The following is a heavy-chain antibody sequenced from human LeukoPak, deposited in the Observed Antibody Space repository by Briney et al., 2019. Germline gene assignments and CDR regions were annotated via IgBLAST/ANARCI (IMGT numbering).Heavy chain of an antibody. Sequence: SETLSLTCAVYGGSFSGYYWSWIRQPPGKGLEWIGRIYTSGSTNYNPSLKSRVTMSVDTSKNQFSLKLSSVTAADTAVYYCARESLYYYDSSGYSAWIWFDPWGQGTLVTVSS. J-gene: IGHJ5*02. V-gene: IGHV4-59*10. CDR1: GGSFSGYY. CDR2: IYTSGST. CDR3: ARESLYYYDSSGYSAWIWFDP. D-gene: IGHD3-22*01.